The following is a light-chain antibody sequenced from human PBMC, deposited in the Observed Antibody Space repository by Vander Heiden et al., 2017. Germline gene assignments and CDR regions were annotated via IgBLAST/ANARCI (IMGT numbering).Light chain of an antibody. CDR2: LEGSGSY. CDR3: ETGDSNVV. Sequence: QPVLTQSSSASASLGSSVKLTCTLRSGHSSYIIAWHHQQPGKAPRYLLKLEGSGSYNKGSVVPDCFSGASSGADRYLTIANLESEDEYYYYWETGDSNVVFGGGTKLTVL. CDR1: SGHSSYI. V-gene: IGLV4-60*03. J-gene: IGLJ2*01.